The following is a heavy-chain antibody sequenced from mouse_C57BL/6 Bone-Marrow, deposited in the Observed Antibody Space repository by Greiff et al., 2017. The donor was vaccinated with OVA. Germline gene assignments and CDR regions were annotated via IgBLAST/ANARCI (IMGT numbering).Heavy chain of an antibody. D-gene: IGHD1-1*01. J-gene: IGHJ3*01. CDR3: TTYHYDSSGGFAY. Sequence: VQLQQSGAELVRPGASVKLSCTASGFNIKDDYMHWVKQRPEQGLEWIGWIDPENGDTEYASKFQGKATITADTSSNTAYLQLSSLTSEDTAVYYCTTYHYDSSGGFAYWGQGTLVTVSA. CDR2: IDPENGDT. CDR1: GFNIKDDY. V-gene: IGHV14-4*01.